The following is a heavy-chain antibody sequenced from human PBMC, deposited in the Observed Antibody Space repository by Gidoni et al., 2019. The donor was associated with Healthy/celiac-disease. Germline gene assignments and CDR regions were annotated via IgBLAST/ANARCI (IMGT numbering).Heavy chain of an antibody. Sequence: EVQLVESGGGLVKPGGSMRLYCAASGFTFSSYSMNWVRQAPGKGLEWVSSISSSSSYIYYADSVKGRFTISRDNAKNSLYLQMNSLRAEDTAVYYCARDRYLAYFDYWGQGTLVTVSS. CDR3: ARDRYLAYFDY. D-gene: IGHD1-20*01. CDR1: GFTFSSYS. J-gene: IGHJ4*02. V-gene: IGHV3-21*01. CDR2: ISSSSSYI.